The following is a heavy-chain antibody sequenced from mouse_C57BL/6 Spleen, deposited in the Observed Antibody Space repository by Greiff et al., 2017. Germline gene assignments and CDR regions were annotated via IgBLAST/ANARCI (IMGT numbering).Heavy chain of an antibody. J-gene: IGHJ3*01. D-gene: IGHD2-2*01. V-gene: IGHV1-52*01. Sequence: QVQLKQPGAELVRPGSSVKLSCKASGYTFTSYWMHWVKQRPIQGLEWIGNIDPSDSETHYNQKFKDKATLTVDKSSSTAYMQLSSLTSEDSAVYYCARLDGYDAFAYWGQGTLVTVSA. CDR1: GYTFTSYW. CDR2: IDPSDSET. CDR3: ARLDGYDAFAY.